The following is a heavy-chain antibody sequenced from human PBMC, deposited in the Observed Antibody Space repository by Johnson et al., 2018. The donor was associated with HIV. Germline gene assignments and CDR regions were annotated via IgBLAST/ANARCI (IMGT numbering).Heavy chain of an antibody. CDR1: GFTFSRYA. D-gene: IGHD6-19*01. CDR3: AKEPWHSSLSLIGLFVFDI. Sequence: QVQLVESGGGVVQPGRSLRLSCAASGFTFSRYAMHWVRQAPGKGLEWVAFIRYDGSNKYYADSVKGRFTISRDNSKNTLYLQMNSLRAEDTAVYYCAKEPWHSSLSLIGLFVFDIRGQGTMVTVSS. J-gene: IGHJ3*02. CDR2: IRYDGSNK. V-gene: IGHV3-30*02.